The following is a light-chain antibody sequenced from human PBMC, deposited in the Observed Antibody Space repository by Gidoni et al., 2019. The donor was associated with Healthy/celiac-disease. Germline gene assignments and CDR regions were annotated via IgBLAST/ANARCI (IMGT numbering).Light chain of an antibody. J-gene: IGKJ4*01. Sequence: DIQMTQSPSSLSASVGGRVTITCQASQDISNYLNWYQHKPGKAPKLLIYDASNLETGVPSRFSGRGSGTDFTFTISSLQPEDIATYYCQQYDTLLPFGGGTKVEIK. CDR1: QDISNY. V-gene: IGKV1-33*01. CDR2: DAS. CDR3: QQYDTLLP.